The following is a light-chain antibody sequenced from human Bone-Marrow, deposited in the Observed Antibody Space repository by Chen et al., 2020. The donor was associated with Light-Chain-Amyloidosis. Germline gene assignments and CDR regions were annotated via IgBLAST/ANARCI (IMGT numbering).Light chain of an antibody. J-gene: IGLJ3*02. Sequence: QSALTQPASVSGSPGQSITISCTGTNRDIGNYNLVSWYQQRPGKAPKLMIYEGSKRPSGVSNHFSGLKAGNTASLTIAGLQAEEEADYYCCAFGGYATWVFGGGTKLTVL. CDR1: NRDIGNYNL. V-gene: IGLV2-23*01. CDR2: EGS. CDR3: CAFGGYATWV.